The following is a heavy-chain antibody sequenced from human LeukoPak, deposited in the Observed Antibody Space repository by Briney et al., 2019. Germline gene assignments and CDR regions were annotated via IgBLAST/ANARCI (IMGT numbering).Heavy chain of an antibody. J-gene: IGHJ4*02. Sequence: ASVKVSCKASGYTFTSYYMHWVRQAPGQGLEWMGIINPSGGSTSYARKFQGRVTMTRDTSTSTVYMELSSLRSEDTAVYYCARDGVVVTAIPVYYFDYWGQGTLVTVSS. CDR2: INPSGGST. CDR1: GYTFTSYY. V-gene: IGHV1-46*01. CDR3: ARDGVVVTAIPVYYFDY. D-gene: IGHD2-21*02.